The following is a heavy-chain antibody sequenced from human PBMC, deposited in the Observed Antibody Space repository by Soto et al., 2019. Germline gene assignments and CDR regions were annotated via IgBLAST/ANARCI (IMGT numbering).Heavy chain of an antibody. V-gene: IGHV5-51*01. CDR1: GYSFTNYW. CDR3: ARQEAYFEWGV. J-gene: IGHJ6*02. Sequence: GESLKISCEASGYSFTNYWIGWVRQMPGKGLEWMGSIYPDDSDTRDSPSFQGQVIMSADKSISTAYLQWSSLKASDTAIYYCARQEAYFEWGVRGQGTTVTVSS. CDR2: IYPDDSDT. D-gene: IGHD1-26*01.